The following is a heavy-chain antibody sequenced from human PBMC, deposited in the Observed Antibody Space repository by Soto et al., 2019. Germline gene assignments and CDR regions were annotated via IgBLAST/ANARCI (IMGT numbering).Heavy chain of an antibody. Sequence: EVQLLESGGGLVKPGGSLRLSCAASGFTFSSYSMNWVRQAPGKGLEWVSSISSSSSYIYYADSVKGRFTISRDNAKNALYLQMNSLRAEDTAVYYCATSGDFWSGSLPDYWGQGTLVTVSS. J-gene: IGHJ4*02. V-gene: IGHV3-21*01. D-gene: IGHD3-3*01. CDR3: ATSGDFWSGSLPDY. CDR1: GFTFSSYS. CDR2: ISSSSSYI.